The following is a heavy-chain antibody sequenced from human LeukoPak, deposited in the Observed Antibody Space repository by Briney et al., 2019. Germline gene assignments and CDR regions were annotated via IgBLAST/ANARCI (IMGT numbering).Heavy chain of an antibody. V-gene: IGHV3-48*03. D-gene: IGHD1-1*01. CDR1: GFTFSSYA. J-gene: IGHJ4*02. Sequence: PGGSLRLSCATSGFTFSSYAMSWLRQAPGKGLEWLSYTSTGGRTVKYADSVKGRFTISRDNARSSLYLQMTNLRVEDTAVYFCARGGTLTYYFDYWGQGILVAVSS. CDR3: ARGGTLTYYFDY. CDR2: TSTGGRTV.